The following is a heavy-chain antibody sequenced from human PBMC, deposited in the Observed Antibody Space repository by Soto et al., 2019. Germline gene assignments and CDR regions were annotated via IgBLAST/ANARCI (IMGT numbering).Heavy chain of an antibody. D-gene: IGHD6-13*01. J-gene: IGHJ3*01. CDR2: IVPMFGTT. V-gene: IGHV1-69*01. CDR3: ARDLADVHLWDAFDV. CDR1: GDTFNSYG. Sequence: QVQLVQSGPELKKPGSSVKVSCKAPGDTFNSYGISWVRQAPGQGLEWMGGIVPMFGTTNLALKFEDRVTITADELTTTIYMEIRGLTSEDTAVYYCARDLADVHLWDAFDVWGHGTRVTVSS.